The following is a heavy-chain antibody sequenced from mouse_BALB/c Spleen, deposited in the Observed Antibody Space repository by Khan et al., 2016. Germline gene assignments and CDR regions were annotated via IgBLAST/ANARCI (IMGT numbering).Heavy chain of an antibody. CDR1: GYSITSDYA. CDR2: ISYSGST. Sequence: EVQLQESGPGLVKPSQSLSLTCTVTGYSITSDYAWNWLRQFPGNKLERMGYISYSGSTSYNPSLKSRITITRDSSKNQFFQQLNSVTTEDTATYYRTRQYSGSGYAMDYWGQGTSVTGSS. V-gene: IGHV3-2*02. J-gene: IGHJ4*01. D-gene: IGHD1-1*01. CDR3: TRQYSGSGYAMDY.